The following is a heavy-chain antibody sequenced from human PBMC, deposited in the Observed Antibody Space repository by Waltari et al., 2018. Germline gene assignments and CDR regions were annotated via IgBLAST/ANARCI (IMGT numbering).Heavy chain of an antibody. CDR3: ARGGTYYYFWSGRNWFDP. J-gene: IGHJ5*02. Sequence: QVQLVQSGAEVKKPGASVKVSCKASGYTFTGYYMHWVRQAPGQWLEWMGWINPNSGGTNYAQKFQGRVTMTRDTSISTAYMELSRLRSDDTAVYYCARGGTYYYFWSGRNWFDPWGQGTLVTVSS. D-gene: IGHD3-3*01. CDR1: GYTFTGYY. V-gene: IGHV1-2*02. CDR2: INPNSGGT.